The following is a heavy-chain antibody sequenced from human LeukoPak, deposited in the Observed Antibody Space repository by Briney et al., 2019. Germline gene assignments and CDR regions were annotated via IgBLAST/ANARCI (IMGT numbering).Heavy chain of an antibody. Sequence: GGSLRLSCAASGFIIFKSWMTWVRQAPGKGLEWVAMIKQDASETYYGDSVKGRFTISRDNAKNYIYLQMMSLRVGDTAAYYCARVPDEASGYHPFDIWGQGAMVTASS. V-gene: IGHV3-7*03. D-gene: IGHD3-22*01. CDR2: IKQDASET. CDR1: GFIIFKSW. CDR3: ARVPDEASGYHPFDI. J-gene: IGHJ3*02.